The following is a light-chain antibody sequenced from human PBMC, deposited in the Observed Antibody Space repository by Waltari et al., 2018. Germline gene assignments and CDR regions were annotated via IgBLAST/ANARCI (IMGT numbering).Light chain of an antibody. J-gene: IGLJ3*02. CDR2: DVI. V-gene: IGLV2-23*02. Sequence: QSALTQPASVSGSPGQSVTISCTGSRNACGGFGLVSWSQLHPGKVPKLIIYDVIKRPSGISNRFSGSKNGNTASLTISGLQAEDEADYYCCSYAGSSSVVFGGGTKLTVL. CDR3: CSYAGSSSVV. CDR1: RNACGGFGL.